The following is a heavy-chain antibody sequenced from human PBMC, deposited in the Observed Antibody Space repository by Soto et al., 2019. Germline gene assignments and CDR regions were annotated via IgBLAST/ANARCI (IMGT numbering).Heavy chain of an antibody. CDR1: GFTFSSYA. J-gene: IGHJ5*02. Sequence: GGSLRLSCAASGFTFSSYAMHWVRQAPGKGLEWVAVISYDGSNKYYADSVKGRFTISRDNSKNTLYLQMNSLRAEDTAVYYCARDASRDSSARGWFDPWGPGTLVTVSS. V-gene: IGHV3-30-3*01. CDR3: ARDASRDSSARGWFDP. CDR2: ISYDGSNK. D-gene: IGHD6-13*01.